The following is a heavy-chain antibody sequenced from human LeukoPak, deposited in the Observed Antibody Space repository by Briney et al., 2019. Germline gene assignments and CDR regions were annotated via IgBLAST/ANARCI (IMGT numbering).Heavy chain of an antibody. V-gene: IGHV4-4*07. Sequence: SETLSLTCTVSGGSISSYYWSWIRQPAGKGLEWIGRIYTSGSTNYNPSLKSRVTISVDTSKNQFSLKLSSVTAADTAVYYCARATLTPCSSTSCYHLAFDIWGQGTMVTVSS. J-gene: IGHJ3*02. CDR1: GGSISSYY. CDR2: IYTSGST. D-gene: IGHD2-2*01. CDR3: ARATLTPCSSTSCYHLAFDI.